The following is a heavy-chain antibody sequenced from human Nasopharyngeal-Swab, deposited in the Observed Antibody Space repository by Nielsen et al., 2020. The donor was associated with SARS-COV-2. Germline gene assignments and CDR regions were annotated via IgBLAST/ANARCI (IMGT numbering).Heavy chain of an antibody. Sequence: GESLKISCAASGFTFSSYWMHWVRQAPGKGLVWVSRINSDGSSTSYADSVKGRFTISRDNAKNTLYLQMNSLRAEDTAVYYCARESRSSSWPSIDYWGQGTLVTVSS. CDR3: ARESRSSSWPSIDY. V-gene: IGHV3-74*01. J-gene: IGHJ4*02. CDR2: INSDGSST. CDR1: GFTFSSYW. D-gene: IGHD6-13*01.